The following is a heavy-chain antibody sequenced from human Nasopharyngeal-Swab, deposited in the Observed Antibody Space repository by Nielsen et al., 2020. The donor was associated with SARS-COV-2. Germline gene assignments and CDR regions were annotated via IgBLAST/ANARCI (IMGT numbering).Heavy chain of an antibody. Sequence: ASVKVSCKASGYTFTSYGISWVRQAPGQGLEWMGWISAYNGNTNYAQKLQGRVTMTTDTSTSTAYMELRSLRSDDTAVYYCARVIAAAANEGLDYWGQGTLVTVFS. D-gene: IGHD6-13*01. J-gene: IGHJ4*02. CDR3: ARVIAAAANEGLDY. CDR2: ISAYNGNT. V-gene: IGHV1-18*01. CDR1: GYTFTSYG.